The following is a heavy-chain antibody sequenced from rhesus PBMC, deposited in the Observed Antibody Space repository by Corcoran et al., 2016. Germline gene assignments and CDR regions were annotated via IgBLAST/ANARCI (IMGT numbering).Heavy chain of an antibody. V-gene: IGHV4-73*01. CDR1: GGSISGYY. J-gene: IGHJ5-1*01. CDR2: IDGNTAST. Sequence: QVKLQQWGEGLVKPSETLSLTCAVYGGSISGYYWTWIRQPPGKGLEGFGNIDGNTASTNSNPSLKNRVTISKDTSKTQFSRKLSSVTAADTAVYYCARVGYCSGGVCWGRFDVWGPGVLVTVSS. D-gene: IGHD2-8*01. CDR3: ARVGYCSGGVCWGRFDV.